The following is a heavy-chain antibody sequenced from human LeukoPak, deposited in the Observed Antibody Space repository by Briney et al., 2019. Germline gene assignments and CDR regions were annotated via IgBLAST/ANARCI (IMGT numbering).Heavy chain of an antibody. CDR3: ARDRSGYSGYDFFDY. J-gene: IGHJ4*02. D-gene: IGHD5-12*01. Sequence: GGSLRLSCAASGFTFSGYGMHWVRQAPGKGLEWVAFVRYDASNKYYADSVKGRFTVSRDNSKNMLYLQMNSLRAEDTAVYYCARDRSGYSGYDFFDYWGQGALVTVSS. CDR2: VRYDASNK. V-gene: IGHV3-30*02. CDR1: GFTFSGYG.